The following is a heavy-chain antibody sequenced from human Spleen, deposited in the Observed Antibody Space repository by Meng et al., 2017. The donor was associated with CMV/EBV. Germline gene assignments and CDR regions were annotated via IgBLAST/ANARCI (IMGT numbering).Heavy chain of an antibody. CDR2: IITNSDYI. V-gene: IGHV3-21*01. D-gene: IGHD3-3*01. CDR1: YS. J-gene: IGHJ4*02. Sequence: YSMNWVRQAPGKGLEWVSSIITNSDYIYYADSVKGRFTISRDNAKSSLYLQMNSLRAADTAVYYCARGRSGYGPFTIFGVVIDRYFDYWGQGTLVTVSS. CDR3: ARGRSGYGPFTIFGVVIDRYFDY.